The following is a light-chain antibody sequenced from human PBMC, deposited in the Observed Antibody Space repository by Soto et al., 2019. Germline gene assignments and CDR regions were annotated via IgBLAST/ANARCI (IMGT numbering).Light chain of an antibody. CDR1: QSVSSN. V-gene: IGKV3-15*01. CDR3: QQYNSYSL. J-gene: IGKJ4*01. Sequence: EIVMTQSPATLSVSPGERATLSCRASQSVSSNLAWYQQKPGQAPRLLIYGASTRATGIPARFSGSGSGTEFTLTISSLQPDDFATYYCQQYNSYSLFGGGTKVEIK. CDR2: GAS.